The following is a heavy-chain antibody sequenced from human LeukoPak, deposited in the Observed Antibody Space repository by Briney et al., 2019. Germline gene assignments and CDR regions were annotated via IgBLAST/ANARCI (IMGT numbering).Heavy chain of an antibody. D-gene: IGHD6-13*01. J-gene: IGHJ4*02. CDR1: GFPFNTYA. Sequence: GGSLRLSCAASGFPFNTYAMTWVRQAPGKGLGWVSGISGSGGTTYYADSVKGRFTISRDNSRYTLYLQMSSLRAEDTAVYYCAKAPSVSSSWFDYWGQGTLVTVSS. V-gene: IGHV3-23*01. CDR2: ISGSGGTT. CDR3: AKAPSVSSSWFDY.